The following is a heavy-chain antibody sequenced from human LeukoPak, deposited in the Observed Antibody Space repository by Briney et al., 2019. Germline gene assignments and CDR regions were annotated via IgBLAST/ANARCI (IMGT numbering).Heavy chain of an antibody. CDR1: GYTFTGYY. J-gene: IGHJ4*02. D-gene: IGHD6-13*01. CDR3: ARQGVANFYFDY. V-gene: IGHV1-2*02. CDR2: INPNSGGT. Sequence: ASVKVSCKASGYTFTGYYMHWVRQAPGQGLEWMGWINPNSGGTNYAQKFQGRVTMTRDTSISTAYMELSTLRSDDTAVFYCARQGVANFYFDYWGQGTLVTVSS.